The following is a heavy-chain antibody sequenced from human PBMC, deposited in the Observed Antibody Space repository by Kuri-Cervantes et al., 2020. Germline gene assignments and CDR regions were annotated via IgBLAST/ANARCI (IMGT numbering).Heavy chain of an antibody. CDR2: MNPNSGNT. D-gene: IGHD3-10*01. CDR3: ARGRMVRGAKPLFWFDP. CDR1: GYTFTSYD. V-gene: IGHV1-8*01. Sequence: ASVKVSCKASGYTFTSYDINWVRQATGKGLEWMGWMNPNSGNTGYAQKFQGRVTMTRNTSISTAYMELSSLRSEETAVYYCARGRMVRGAKPLFWFDPWGQGTLVTVSS. J-gene: IGHJ5*02.